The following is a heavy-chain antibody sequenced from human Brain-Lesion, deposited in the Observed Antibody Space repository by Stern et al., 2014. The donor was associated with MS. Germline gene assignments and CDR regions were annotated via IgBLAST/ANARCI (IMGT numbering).Heavy chain of an antibody. Sequence: VQLVESGGGVVQPGRSLRLSCAVSGFTFSSYGMYWVRQAPGKGLEWVAGIWFDGTKENYIESVKGRFTISRDNSKNTLSLQMTSLRAEDTAVYYCAKDKKDSSGWNLYFYGMDVWGQGTTVIVSS. CDR3: AKDKKDSSGWNLYFYGMDV. CDR1: GFTFSSYG. J-gene: IGHJ6*02. V-gene: IGHV3-33*06. D-gene: IGHD6-19*01. CDR2: IWFDGTKE.